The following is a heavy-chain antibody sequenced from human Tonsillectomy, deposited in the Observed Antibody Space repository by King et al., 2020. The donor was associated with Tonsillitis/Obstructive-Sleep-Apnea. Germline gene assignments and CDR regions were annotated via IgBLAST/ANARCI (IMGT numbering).Heavy chain of an antibody. D-gene: IGHD3-10*01. Sequence: VQLQESGPGLVKPSETLSLTCTVSGGSISSYYWSWIRQPPGKGLEWIGYIYYSGSTNYNPSLKSRVTISVDTSKNQFSLKLSSVTAADPAVYYCARDSDTNWFDPWGQGTLVTVSS. V-gene: IGHV4-59*01. CDR3: ARDSDTNWFDP. CDR1: GGSISSYY. J-gene: IGHJ5*02. CDR2: IYYSGST.